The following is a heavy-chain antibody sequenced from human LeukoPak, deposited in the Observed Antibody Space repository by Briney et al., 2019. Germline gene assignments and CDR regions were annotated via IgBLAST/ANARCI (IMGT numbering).Heavy chain of an antibody. CDR2: IYYSGST. CDR3: ARRYSNGWYFDY. J-gene: IGHJ4*02. Sequence: SETLSLTCTVSGGSISSGDYYWSWIRQPPGKGLEWIGYIYYSGSTYYNPSLKSRVTISVDTSKNQFSLKLTSVTAADTAVYYCARRYSNGWYFDYWGQGTLVTVSS. D-gene: IGHD6-19*01. CDR1: GGSISSGDYY. V-gene: IGHV4-30-4*01.